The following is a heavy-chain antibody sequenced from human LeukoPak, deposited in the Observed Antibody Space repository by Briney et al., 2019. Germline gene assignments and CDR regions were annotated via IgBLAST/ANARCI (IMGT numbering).Heavy chain of an antibody. Sequence: FLRLSCAASGFTFDDYAMHWVRQAPGKGLEWVSGISWNSGSIGYADSVKGRFTISRDNAKNSLYLQMNSLRAEDTALYYCAKDIFTMVRGVVDYWGQGTLVTVSS. D-gene: IGHD3-10*01. J-gene: IGHJ4*02. CDR2: ISWNSGSI. V-gene: IGHV3-9*01. CDR3: AKDIFTMVRGVVDY. CDR1: GFTFDDYA.